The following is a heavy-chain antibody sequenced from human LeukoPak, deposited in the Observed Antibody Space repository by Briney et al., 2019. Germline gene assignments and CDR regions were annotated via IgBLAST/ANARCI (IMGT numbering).Heavy chain of an antibody. J-gene: IGHJ4*02. V-gene: IGHV4-61*02. Sequence: SETLSLTCTVSGGSISSGSYYWSWIRQPAGKGLEWIGRIYTSGSTNYNPSLKSRVTISVDTSKNQFSLKLSSVTAADTAVYYCARDQAYYDYVWGSYRHLPLDYWGQGTLVTVSS. D-gene: IGHD3-16*02. CDR1: GGSISSGSYY. CDR2: IYTSGST. CDR3: ARDQAYYDYVWGSYRHLPLDY.